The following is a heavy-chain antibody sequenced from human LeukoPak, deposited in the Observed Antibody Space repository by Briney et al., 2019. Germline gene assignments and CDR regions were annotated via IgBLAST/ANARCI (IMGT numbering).Heavy chain of an antibody. D-gene: IGHD3-22*01. CDR3: AKVAGSSGYYPDF. V-gene: IGHV3-23*01. CDR2: ITGSVSAT. J-gene: IGHJ4*02. CDR1: GFTFSIYA. Sequence: GGSLRLACTAAGFTFSIYAVTWVRQARGGGLEWVASITGSVSATYYADSVKGRFTISRDNSKESFYLQMNSLRAEDTAVYYCAKVAGSSGYYPDFWGQGTLVTVSS.